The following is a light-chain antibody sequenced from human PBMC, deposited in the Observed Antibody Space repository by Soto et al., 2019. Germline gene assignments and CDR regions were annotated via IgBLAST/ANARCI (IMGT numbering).Light chain of an antibody. CDR3: NSYTRSSRYV. CDR1: SSDVGAYNF. Sequence: QSALTQPASVSGAPGQSITISCTGTSSDVGAYNFVSWYQQHPGTAPKLMIYGVTNRPSGVSNRFSGSKSGNTASLTISGLQPEDEADYYCNSYTRSSRYVFGTGTKLTFL. CDR2: GVT. V-gene: IGLV2-14*01. J-gene: IGLJ1*01.